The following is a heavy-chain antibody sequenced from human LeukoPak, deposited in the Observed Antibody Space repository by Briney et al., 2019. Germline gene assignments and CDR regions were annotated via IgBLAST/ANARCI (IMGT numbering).Heavy chain of an antibody. CDR3: ARVGRDGYKQFDY. Sequence: SETLSLTCTVSGGSLSGYYWSWIRQPPGKGLEWIGGNTSYNPSLKSRVTLSADTSKNQFSLKLSSVTAADTAVYYCARVGRDGYKQFDYWGQGTLVTVSS. CDR1: GGSLSGYY. J-gene: IGHJ4*02. V-gene: IGHV4-59*01. D-gene: IGHD5-24*01. CDR2: GNT.